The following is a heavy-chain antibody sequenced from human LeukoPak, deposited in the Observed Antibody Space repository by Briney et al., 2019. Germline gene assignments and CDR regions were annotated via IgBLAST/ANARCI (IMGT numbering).Heavy chain of an antibody. J-gene: IGHJ4*02. CDR3: ARVPLYGDYAYYFDY. Sequence: PGGSLRLSCAASGFTVSSNYMSWVRQAPGKGLEWVSIIYSGGSTYYADSVKGRFTISRDKAKNTLYLQMNSLRAEDTAVYYCARVPLYGDYAYYFDYWGQGTLVTVSS. CDR2: IYSGGST. CDR1: GFTVSSNY. D-gene: IGHD4-17*01. V-gene: IGHV3-66*01.